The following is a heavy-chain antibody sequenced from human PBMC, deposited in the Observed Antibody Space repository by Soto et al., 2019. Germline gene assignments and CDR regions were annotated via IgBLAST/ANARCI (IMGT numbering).Heavy chain of an antibody. CDR3: ATSTAVALTTAMDI. CDR2: TYYRSKWYN. V-gene: IGHV6-1*01. D-gene: IGHD6-19*01. Sequence: SQTLSLTCAISGDSVSSNSATWNWIRQSPSRGLEWLGRTYYRSKWYNEYAVSVKSRVTINPDTSKNQFSLQLSFVTPEDTAVYYCATSTAVALTTAMDIWGQGTTVTVSS. CDR1: GDSVSSNSAT. J-gene: IGHJ6*02.